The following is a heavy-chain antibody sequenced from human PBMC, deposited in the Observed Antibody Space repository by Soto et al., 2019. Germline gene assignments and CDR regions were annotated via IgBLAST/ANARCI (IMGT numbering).Heavy chain of an antibody. J-gene: IGHJ6*02. CDR1: GFTFSSYA. D-gene: IGHD3-10*01. V-gene: IGHV3-23*01. CDR2: ISGSGSST. Sequence: EVQLFESGGGLLQPGGSLRLSCAASGFTFSSYATSWVRHAPGKGLEWVSAISGSGSSTYYADSVKGRFTISRDNSKNTLYLQVNSLRAEDTAGYYCAKAPGGAYYYGMDVWGQGTTVTVSS. CDR3: AKAPGGAYYYGMDV.